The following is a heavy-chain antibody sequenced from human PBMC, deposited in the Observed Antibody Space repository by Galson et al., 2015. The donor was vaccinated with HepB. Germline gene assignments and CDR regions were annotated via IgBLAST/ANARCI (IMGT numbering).Heavy chain of an antibody. CDR3: ARSWGRSGDFDL. CDR2: INPSGGST. D-gene: IGHD3-10*01. J-gene: IGHJ5*02. Sequence: SVKVSCKASGYTFTRYYMHWVRQAPGQGLEWMGMINPSGGSTTYAQRFQGRVTMTRDTSTSTVYMEMSSLKSGDTAVYYCARSWGRSGDFDLWGQGTLVTVSS. CDR1: GYTFTRYY. V-gene: IGHV1-46*01.